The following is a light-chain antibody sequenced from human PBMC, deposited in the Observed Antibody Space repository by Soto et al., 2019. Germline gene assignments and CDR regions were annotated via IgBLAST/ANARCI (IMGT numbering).Light chain of an antibody. Sequence: QSVLTQPPSATGSPRQSAAISCPGTSRDVGGHDYGSWYQQHPGKAPKLMIYEVNKRASEVPDRFSGSKSGNTASLTVSGLQAEDEADYYCSAYAGSSNVFGTGTKVTVL. CDR3: SAYAGSSNV. CDR2: EVN. CDR1: SRDVGGHDY. J-gene: IGLJ1*01. V-gene: IGLV2-8*01.